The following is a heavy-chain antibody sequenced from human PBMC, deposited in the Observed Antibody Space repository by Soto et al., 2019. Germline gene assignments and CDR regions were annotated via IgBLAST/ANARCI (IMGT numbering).Heavy chain of an antibody. V-gene: IGHV3-48*01. CDR2: ISSSSSTI. D-gene: IGHD3-16*02. Sequence: EVQLVESGGGLVQHRGSLRLSCAASGFTFSSYSMNWVRQAPGKGLEWVSYISSSSSTIYYADSVKGRFTISRDNAKNSLYLQMNSLRADDTAVYYCARDRGIGGVIGIGRRNDYWGQGTLVTVSS. CDR1: GFTFSSYS. CDR3: ARDRGIGGVIGIGRRNDY. J-gene: IGHJ4*02.